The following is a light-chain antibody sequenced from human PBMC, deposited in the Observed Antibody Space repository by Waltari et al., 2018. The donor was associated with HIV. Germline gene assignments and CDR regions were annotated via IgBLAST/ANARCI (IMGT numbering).Light chain of an antibody. J-gene: IGLJ3*02. CDR1: NHGRKS. Sequence: SYVLTQPPSVSVAPGQTARISCGGKNHGRKSVQGYQQRPGQAPILVVYDDTERPSGIPERISGSNSGNTATLTISRVEAGDEADYYCQVWDSSHYHRGVFGGGTNLTVL. V-gene: IGLV3-21*02. CDR3: QVWDSSHYHRGV. CDR2: DDT.